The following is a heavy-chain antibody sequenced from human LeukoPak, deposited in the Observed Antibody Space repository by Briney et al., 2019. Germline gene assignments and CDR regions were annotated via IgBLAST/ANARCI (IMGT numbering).Heavy chain of an antibody. J-gene: IGHJ5*02. D-gene: IGHD3-22*01. CDR1: GGSISSYY. Sequence: SETLSLTCTVSGGSISSYYWSWIRQPPGKGLEWIGYISYSGSSNYNPSLKSRVSISVDTSKKQFSLKLSSVTAADTAVYYCAREKIGYYDGSGRGWFDPWGQGTLVTVSS. V-gene: IGHV4-59*12. CDR2: ISYSGSS. CDR3: AREKIGYYDGSGRGWFDP.